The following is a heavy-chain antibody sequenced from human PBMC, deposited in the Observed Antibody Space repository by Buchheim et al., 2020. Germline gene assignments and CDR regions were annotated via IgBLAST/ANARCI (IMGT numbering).Heavy chain of an antibody. Sequence: EVQLVESGGGLVQPGGSLRLSCAASGFTFSSYWMTWVRQAPGKGLEWVANIKEDGSEGYYVDSVKGRFTISRDNAMNPLFLQMSSLRAEDTAVYYCARGTRDYYGMDVWGQGTT. CDR1: GFTFSSYW. CDR3: ARGTRDYYGMDV. CDR2: IKEDGSEG. V-gene: IGHV3-7*01. J-gene: IGHJ6*02.